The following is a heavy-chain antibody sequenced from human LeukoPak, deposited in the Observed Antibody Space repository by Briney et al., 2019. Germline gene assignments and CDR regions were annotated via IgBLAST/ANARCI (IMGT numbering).Heavy chain of an antibody. CDR3: VRSERTAGTDFHY. Sequence: GGSLRLSCAASGFTFSNYYMSWVRQAPGKGLEWVSVIYSGGGTNYLGSVKGRFTISRENSKNSLYLQMNSLRAEDTAVYYCVRSERTAGTDFHYWDQGTLVTVSS. D-gene: IGHD1-1*01. CDR1: GFTFSNYY. V-gene: IGHV3-66*01. CDR2: IYSGGGT. J-gene: IGHJ4*02.